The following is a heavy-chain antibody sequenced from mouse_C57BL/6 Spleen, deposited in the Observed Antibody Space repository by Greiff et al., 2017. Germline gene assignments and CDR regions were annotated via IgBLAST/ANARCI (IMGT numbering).Heavy chain of an antibody. J-gene: IGHJ3*01. V-gene: IGHV1-69*01. CDR2: IDPSDSYT. D-gene: IGHD1-1*01. CDR3: ARGYYGSSYGWFAY. CDR1: GYTFTSYW. Sequence: QVQLQQPGAELVMPGASVKLSCKASGYTFTSYWMHWVKQRPGQGLEWIGEIDPSDSYTNYNQKFKGKSTLTVDKSSSTAYMQLSSLTSEDSAVYYCARGYYGSSYGWFAYWGQGTLVTVSA.